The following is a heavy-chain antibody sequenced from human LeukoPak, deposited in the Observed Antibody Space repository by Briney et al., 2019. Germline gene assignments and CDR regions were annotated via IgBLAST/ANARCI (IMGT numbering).Heavy chain of an antibody. J-gene: IGHJ4*02. CDR2: ISGSGGST. CDR3: AKGTLRFLEWLFFDY. D-gene: IGHD3-3*01. V-gene: IGHV3-23*01. CDR1: GFTLSSYA. Sequence: GGSLRLSCAASGFTLSSYAMSWVRQAPGKGLEWVSAISGSGGSTYYADSVKGRFTISRDNSKNTLYLQMNSLRAEDTAVYYCAKGTLRFLEWLFFDYWGQGTLVTVSS.